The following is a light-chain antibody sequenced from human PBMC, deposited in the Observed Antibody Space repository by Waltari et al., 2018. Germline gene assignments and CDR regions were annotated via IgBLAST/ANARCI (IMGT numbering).Light chain of an antibody. Sequence: SSELTQDPSVSVALGKTVRNTCLGDSRSSYYAVWYQQKPGQAPLLVFYGRNNRPSGIPDRFSGSNSGSTASLTITGALAEDEADYYCSSRDNSYNHLVVFGGGTKLTVL. CDR2: GRN. V-gene: IGLV3-19*01. J-gene: IGLJ2*01. CDR1: SRSSYY. CDR3: SSRDNSYNHLVV.